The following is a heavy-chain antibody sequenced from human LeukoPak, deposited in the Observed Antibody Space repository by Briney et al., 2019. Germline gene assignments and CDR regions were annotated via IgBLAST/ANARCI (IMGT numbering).Heavy chain of an antibody. Sequence: ASVKVSCKAAGYTFTSYDINWVRQAPGQGLEWMGWMNPTSGNTGYAQKFQGRVTMTRDASIATAYMELSSLTSEDTAIYYCTRMRGYTYGYWYLDLWGRGTPVTVSS. J-gene: IGHJ2*01. V-gene: IGHV1-8*01. D-gene: IGHD5-18*01. CDR3: TRMRGYTYGYWYLDL. CDR2: MNPTSGNT. CDR1: GYTFTSYD.